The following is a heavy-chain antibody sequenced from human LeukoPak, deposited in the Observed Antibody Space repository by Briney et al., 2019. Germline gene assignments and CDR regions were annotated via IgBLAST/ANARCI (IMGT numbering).Heavy chain of an antibody. D-gene: IGHD2-15*01. CDR1: GFTFSSYG. V-gene: IGHV3-30*02. CDR3: AKSPSRSTYSPFDY. CDR2: IRYDGSNK. J-gene: IGHJ4*02. Sequence: GGSLRLSCAASGFTFSSYGMHWVRQAPGKGLEWVAFIRYDGSNKYYADSVKGRFTISRDNAKNTLYLQMNSLRAEDTAVYYCAKSPSRSTYSPFDYWGQGTLVTVSS.